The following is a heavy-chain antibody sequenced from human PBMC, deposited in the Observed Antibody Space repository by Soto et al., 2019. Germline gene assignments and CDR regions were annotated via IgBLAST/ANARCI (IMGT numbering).Heavy chain of an antibody. V-gene: IGHV1-3*01. D-gene: IGHD3-3*01. CDR3: ARIEEYYDFWSGYRSNWFDP. Sequence: GASVKVSCKASGYTFTSYAMHWVRQAPGLRLEWMGWINAGNGNTKYSQKFKGRVTITRDTSASTAYMELRSLRSDDTAVYYCARIEEYYDFWSGYRSNWFDPWGQGTLVTVSS. CDR1: GYTFTSYA. J-gene: IGHJ5*02. CDR2: INAGNGNT.